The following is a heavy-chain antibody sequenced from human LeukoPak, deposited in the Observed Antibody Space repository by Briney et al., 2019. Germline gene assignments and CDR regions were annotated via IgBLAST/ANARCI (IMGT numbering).Heavy chain of an antibody. D-gene: IGHD2-15*01. CDR2: IYTSGST. CDR1: GGSISSYY. Sequence: PSETLSHTCTVSGGSISSYYRSWIRQPAGKGLEWIGRIYTSGSTNYNPSLKSRVTMSVDTSKNQFSLKLSSVTAADTAVYYCARSLPRAVVVVAATLDTDAFDIWGQGTMVTVSS. CDR3: ARSLPRAVVVVAATLDTDAFDI. J-gene: IGHJ3*02. V-gene: IGHV4-4*07.